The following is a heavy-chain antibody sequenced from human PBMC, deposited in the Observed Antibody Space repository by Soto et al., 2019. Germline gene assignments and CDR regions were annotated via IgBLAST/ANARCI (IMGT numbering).Heavy chain of an antibody. CDR1: GGTFSSYA. CDR3: ARDHMAARHRGGYYYYYGMDV. Sequence: QVQLVQSGAEVKKPGSSVKVSCKASGGTFSSYAISWVRQAPGQGLEWMGGIIPIFGTANYAQKFQGRVTITADKSTSTAYMELSSLRSEDTAVYYCARDHMAARHRGGYYYYYGMDVWGQGTTVTVSS. J-gene: IGHJ6*02. D-gene: IGHD6-6*01. V-gene: IGHV1-69*06. CDR2: IIPIFGTA.